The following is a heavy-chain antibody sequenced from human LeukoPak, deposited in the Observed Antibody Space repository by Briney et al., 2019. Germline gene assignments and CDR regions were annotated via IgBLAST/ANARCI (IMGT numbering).Heavy chain of an antibody. CDR3: ARVKESSGWYTGPYYYYYYMDV. J-gene: IGHJ6*03. Sequence: SETLSLTCTVSGYSISSGYYWGWIRQPPGKGLEWIGTIYHSGNTYYNPSLTSRVTISVDTSKNQFSLKLTSVTAADTAVYYCARVKESSGWYTGPYYYYYYMDVWGKGTTVTVSS. D-gene: IGHD6-19*01. CDR2: IYHSGNT. V-gene: IGHV4-38-2*02. CDR1: GYSISSGYY.